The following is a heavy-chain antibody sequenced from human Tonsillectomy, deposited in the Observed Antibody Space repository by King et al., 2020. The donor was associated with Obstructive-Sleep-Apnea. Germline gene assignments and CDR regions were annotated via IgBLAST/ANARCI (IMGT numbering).Heavy chain of an antibody. V-gene: IGHV4-59*01. D-gene: IGHD3-22*01. CDR1: GGSINTYH. CDR2: IHYSGGT. Sequence: QLQESGPGLVKPSETLSLTCTVSGGSINTYHWSWIRQPPGRGLEWIGYIHYSGGTNYNPSLKSRVTISLDTSKIQFSLKLSSVTAADTAVYFCALLDLDLYHSGGYYPRWLDYWGQGTLVTVSS. CDR3: ALLDLDLYHSGGYYPRWLDY. J-gene: IGHJ4*02.